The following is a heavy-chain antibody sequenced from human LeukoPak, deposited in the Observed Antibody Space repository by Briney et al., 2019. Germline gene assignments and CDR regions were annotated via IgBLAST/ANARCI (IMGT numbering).Heavy chain of an antibody. CDR1: GFTFSNYW. J-gene: IGHJ3*02. CDR2: INSDGINT. CDR3: GRVKEASAFDI. D-gene: IGHD5-12*01. Sequence: GGSLRLSCAASGFTFSNYWMHWVRQAPGKGLVWVSRINSDGINTSYADSVKGRFTISRDNAKNSLYLQMNSLRAEDTAVYYCGRVKEASAFDIWGQGTMVTVSS. V-gene: IGHV3-74*01.